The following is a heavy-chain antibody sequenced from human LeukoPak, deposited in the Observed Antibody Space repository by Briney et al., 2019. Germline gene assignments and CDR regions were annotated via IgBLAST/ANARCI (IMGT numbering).Heavy chain of an antibody. D-gene: IGHD3-10*01. V-gene: IGHV4-31*03. CDR1: GGSLSSGGYY. Sequence: SETLSLTCTVSGGSLSSGGYYWSWIRQHPGKGLEWIGYIYYSGSTYYNPSLKSRVTISIDTSKNQFSLRLSSVTAADTAVYYCARDGGDYGARRYYQWGQGTLVTVSS. CDR2: IYYSGST. CDR3: ARDGGDYGARRYYQ. J-gene: IGHJ4*02.